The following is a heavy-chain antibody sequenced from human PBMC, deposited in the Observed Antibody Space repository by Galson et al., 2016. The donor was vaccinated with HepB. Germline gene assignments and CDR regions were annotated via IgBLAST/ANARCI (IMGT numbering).Heavy chain of an antibody. CDR1: GFIFSDYY. D-gene: IGHD2-21*01. CDR2: ITPAGDAT. Sequence: SLRLSCAASGFIFSDYYMSWIRQAPGKGLQWVSDITPAGDATYYAEPVTGRFTISRDNSRNTLYLQMNSLRVEDTAVYYCAKAKLVVGSAYEYWGQGTLVTVSS. V-gene: IGHV3-23*01. CDR3: AKAKLVVGSAYEY. J-gene: IGHJ4*02.